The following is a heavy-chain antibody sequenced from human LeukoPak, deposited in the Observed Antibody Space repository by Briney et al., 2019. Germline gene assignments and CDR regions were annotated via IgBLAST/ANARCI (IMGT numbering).Heavy chain of an antibody. V-gene: IGHV4-31*03. D-gene: IGHD6-13*01. CDR1: GGSISSGGYY. CDR2: IYYSGST. Sequence: SETLSLTCTVSGGSISSGGYYWSWIRQHPGKGLEWIGYIYYSGSTYYNPSLKSRVTISVDTSKNQFSLKLSSVTAADTAVYYCARVETASGSSWYGTASYGMDVWGQGTTVTVSS. J-gene: IGHJ6*02. CDR3: ARVETASGSSWYGTASYGMDV.